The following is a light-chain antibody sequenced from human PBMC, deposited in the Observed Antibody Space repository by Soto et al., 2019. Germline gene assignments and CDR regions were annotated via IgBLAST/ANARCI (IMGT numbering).Light chain of an antibody. CDR3: QQYGSSPRT. CDR2: GAS. V-gene: IGKV3-20*01. CDR1: QGVTTN. Sequence: EIVMTQSPATLSVSPGERATLSCRAGQGVTTNFAWYQQKSGQSPRLLIYGASIRAAGIPDRFSGSGSGTDFTLTIRRLEPDDFAVYYCQQYGSSPRTFGQGTKVDI. J-gene: IGKJ1*01.